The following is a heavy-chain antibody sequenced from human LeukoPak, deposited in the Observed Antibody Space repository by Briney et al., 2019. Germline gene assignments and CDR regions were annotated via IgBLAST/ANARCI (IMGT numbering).Heavy chain of an antibody. D-gene: IGHD3-22*01. Sequence: TSETLSLTCTVSGGSISSSSYYWGWIRQPPGKGLEWIGSIYYSGSTYYNPSLKSRVTISVDTSKNQFSLKLSSVTAADTAVYYCARVLAYYYDSRPPFDYWGQGTLVTVSS. CDR3: ARVLAYYYDSRPPFDY. J-gene: IGHJ4*02. CDR1: GGSISSSSYY. V-gene: IGHV4-39*07. CDR2: IYYSGST.